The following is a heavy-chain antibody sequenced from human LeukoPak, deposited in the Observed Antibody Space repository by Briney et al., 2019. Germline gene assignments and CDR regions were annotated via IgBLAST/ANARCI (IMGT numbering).Heavy chain of an antibody. D-gene: IGHD5-12*01. CDR1: GYTFTGYY. J-gene: IGHJ3*02. CDR3: ARVRKNIVATYAFDI. CDR2: INPNSGGT. V-gene: IGHV1-2*04. Sequence: ASVKVSCKASGYTFTGYYMHWVRQAPGQGLEWMGWINPNSGGTNYAQKFQGWVTMTRDTSISTAYMELSRLRSDDTAVYYCARVRKNIVATYAFDIWGQGTMVTVSS.